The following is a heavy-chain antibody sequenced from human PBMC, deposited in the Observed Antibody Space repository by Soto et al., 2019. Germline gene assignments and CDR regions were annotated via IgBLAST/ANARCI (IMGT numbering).Heavy chain of an antibody. V-gene: IGHV1-18*01. CDR3: ARDAAVGLFDY. CDR2: INPYNGNT. Sequence: QVQLVQSGAEVKKPGASVKVSCKASGYTFTSYGISWVRQAPGQGLEWMGWINPYNGNTKYAQKLQGRVTMTTDTATSRAYMELRSLRSDDTAVYYCARDAAVGLFDYWGQGTLVTVSS. J-gene: IGHJ4*02. CDR1: GYTFTSYG. D-gene: IGHD1-26*01.